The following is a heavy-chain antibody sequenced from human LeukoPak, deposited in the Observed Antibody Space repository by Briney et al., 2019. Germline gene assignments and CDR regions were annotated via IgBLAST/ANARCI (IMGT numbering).Heavy chain of an antibody. Sequence: GRSLRLSCAASGFTFSTYGMHWVRQAPGKGLEWVAAAWYDGSKEYYADSVKGRFTISGDNSKNTLDLQMNSLRAEDTAVYYCARVREQLEWYFYYWGQGTLVTVSS. V-gene: IGHV3-33*01. D-gene: IGHD1-1*01. CDR2: AWYDGSKE. CDR3: ARVREQLEWYFYY. CDR1: GFTFSTYG. J-gene: IGHJ4*02.